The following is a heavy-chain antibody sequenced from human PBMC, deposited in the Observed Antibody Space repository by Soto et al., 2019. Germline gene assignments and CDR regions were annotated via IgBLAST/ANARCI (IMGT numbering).Heavy chain of an antibody. CDR3: ARVESASWLDY. Sequence: GGSLRLSCGAAGFSCSYYYMSWIRQAPGKGLEWVSYISFSDSSIYYADSVKGRFTISRDNAKSSLYLQMNSLRAEDTAVYYCARVESASWLDYWGQGTLVTVSS. CDR1: GFSCSYYY. J-gene: IGHJ4*02. D-gene: IGHD2-2*01. CDR2: ISFSDSSI. V-gene: IGHV3-11*01.